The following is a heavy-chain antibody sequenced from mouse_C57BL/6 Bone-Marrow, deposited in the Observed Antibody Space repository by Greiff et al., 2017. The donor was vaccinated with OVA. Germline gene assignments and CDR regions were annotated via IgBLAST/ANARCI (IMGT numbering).Heavy chain of an antibody. CDR3: ARRAYYGGYFDY. CDR1: GYTFTSYG. J-gene: IGHJ2*01. D-gene: IGHD1-1*01. V-gene: IGHV1-81*01. Sequence: LKQSGAELARPGASVKLSCKASGYTFTSYGISWVKQRTGQGLEWIGEIYPRSGNTYYNEKFKGKATLTADKSSSTAYMELRSLTSEDSAVYFCARRAYYGGYFDYWGQGTTLTVSS. CDR2: IYPRSGNT.